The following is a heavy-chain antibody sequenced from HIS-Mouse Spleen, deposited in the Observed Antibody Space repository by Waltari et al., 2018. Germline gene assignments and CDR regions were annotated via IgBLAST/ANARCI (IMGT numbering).Heavy chain of an antibody. V-gene: IGHV3-53*02. D-gene: IGHD3-10*01. Sequence: EVQLVETGGGLIQPGGSLRLSCAASGFTVSSNYMSWVREAPGKGLEWVSVMCSGGRTDYAASVKGRFTISRDNSKNTLYLQMNSLRAEDTAVYYCARHYYYGSGSYYFDYWGQGTLVTVSS. J-gene: IGHJ4*02. CDR3: ARHYYYGSGSYYFDY. CDR2: MCSGGRT. CDR1: GFTVSSNY.